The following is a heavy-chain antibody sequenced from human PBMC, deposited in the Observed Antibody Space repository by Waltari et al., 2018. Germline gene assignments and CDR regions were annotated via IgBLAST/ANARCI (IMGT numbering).Heavy chain of an antibody. V-gene: IGHV1-69-2*01. CDR1: GYIFTDYY. D-gene: IGHD3-3*01. Sequence: EAQLIPSGAQVKRPGATVTVSCHAFGYIFTDYYMHWMQQVPGKGPEWMARLDPENGATEFADRFQGRLTVTADTSTDTAYMELSGLTSEDTATYYCANSMSGPRVQWGQGTQVTVSP. CDR2: LDPENGAT. CDR3: ANSMSGPRVQ. J-gene: IGHJ4*02.